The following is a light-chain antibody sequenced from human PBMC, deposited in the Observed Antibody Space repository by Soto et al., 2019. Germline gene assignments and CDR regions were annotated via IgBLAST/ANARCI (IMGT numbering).Light chain of an antibody. V-gene: IGKV3-11*01. CDR2: DAS. Sequence: EIVLTQSPAPLSLSPGKRATLSCRASQSVSSYLAWYQQKPGQAPRLLLYDASNRATGIPARFSGSGSGTDITLTISSLEPEDFAVYYCQQRSNWPITFGQGTRLEIK. J-gene: IGKJ5*01. CDR1: QSVSSY. CDR3: QQRSNWPIT.